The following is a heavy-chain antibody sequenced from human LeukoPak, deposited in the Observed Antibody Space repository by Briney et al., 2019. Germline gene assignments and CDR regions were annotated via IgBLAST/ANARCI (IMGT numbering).Heavy chain of an antibody. Sequence: GGSLRLSCAASGFTFSNYAMSWVRQAPGKGLEWVSAISGSGGSTYYADSVKGRFTISRDNSKNTLYLQMNSLRVEDTAVYYCAKGTTYSSSWYAHYWGQGTLVTVSS. CDR2: ISGSGGST. V-gene: IGHV3-23*01. CDR3: AKGTTYSSSWYAHY. J-gene: IGHJ4*02. D-gene: IGHD6-13*01. CDR1: GFTFSNYA.